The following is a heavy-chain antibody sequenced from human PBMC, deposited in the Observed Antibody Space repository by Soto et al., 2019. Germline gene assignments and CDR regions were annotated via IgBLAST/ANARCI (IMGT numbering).Heavy chain of an antibody. J-gene: IGHJ6*03. Sequence: PGGSLRLSFSAPGFTLSGYAMDLTLPAAGQGLEYVSGISSNGVITYYADSVQGRFTISRDNSKNTVYLQMGSLRPEDMAVYYCARRARPDFYYMDVWGKGTTVTVSS. CDR3: ARRARPDFYYMDV. V-gene: IGHV3-64*02. D-gene: IGHD6-6*01. CDR2: ISSNGVIT. CDR1: GFTLSGYA.